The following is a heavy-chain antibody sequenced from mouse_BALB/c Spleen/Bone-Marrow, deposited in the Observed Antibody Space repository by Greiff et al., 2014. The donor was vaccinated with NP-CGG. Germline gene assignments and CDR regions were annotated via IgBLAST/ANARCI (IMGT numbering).Heavy chain of an antibody. CDR3: ASGRYGFAY. Sequence: EVQLQQSGPELVKPGASVKMSCKASGYTFISYVMHWVKQKPGQGLEWIGYINPYNDGIKYNEKFKGKATLTSDKSSSTAYMELSSLTSEDSAVYYCASGRYGFAYRGQGTLVTVFA. V-gene: IGHV1-14*01. J-gene: IGHJ3*01. CDR1: GYTFISYV. D-gene: IGHD2-14*01. CDR2: INPYNDGI.